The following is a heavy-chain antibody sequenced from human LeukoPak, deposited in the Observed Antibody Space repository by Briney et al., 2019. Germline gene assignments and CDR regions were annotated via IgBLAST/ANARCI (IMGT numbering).Heavy chain of an antibody. Sequence: SETLSLTCAVYGRSFSGYYWSWIRQPPGKGLEWIGEINHSGSTNYNPSLKSRVTISVDTSKNQFSLKLSSVTAADTAVYYCARGKTDIVVVPAARRYNWFDPWGQGTLVTVSS. D-gene: IGHD2-2*01. J-gene: IGHJ5*02. CDR3: ARGKTDIVVVPAARRYNWFDP. V-gene: IGHV4-34*01. CDR1: GRSFSGYY. CDR2: INHSGST.